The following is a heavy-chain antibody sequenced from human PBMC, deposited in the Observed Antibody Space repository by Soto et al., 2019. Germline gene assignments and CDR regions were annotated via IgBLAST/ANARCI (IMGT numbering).Heavy chain of an antibody. CDR2: INAGNGNT. V-gene: IGHV1-3*01. D-gene: IGHD5-12*01. CDR3: ARGVDLLYSGYEWGYYFDY. J-gene: IGHJ4*02. Sequence: ASVKVSCKASGYTFTSYAMHWVRQAPGERLEWMGWINAGNGNTKYSQKFQGRVTITRDTSASTAYMELSSLRSEDTAVYYCARGVDLLYSGYEWGYYFDYWGQGTLVTVSS. CDR1: GYTFTSYA.